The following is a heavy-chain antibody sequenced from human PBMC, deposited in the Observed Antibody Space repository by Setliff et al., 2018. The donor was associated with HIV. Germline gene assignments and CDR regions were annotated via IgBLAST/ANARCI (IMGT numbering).Heavy chain of an antibody. CDR1: GGSFDILG. D-gene: IGHD3-10*01. CDR3: ATRPPGVHGFSI. CDR2: IIPVVDAP. V-gene: IGHV1-69*06. Sequence: SVKVSCKASGGSFDILGLTGVRQAPGQGLEWVGGIIPVVDAPIYAQRFQGRVVITADKSTGTAYMQLSSLKFEDTAVYYCATRPPGVHGFSIWGQGTMVTVSS. J-gene: IGHJ3*02.